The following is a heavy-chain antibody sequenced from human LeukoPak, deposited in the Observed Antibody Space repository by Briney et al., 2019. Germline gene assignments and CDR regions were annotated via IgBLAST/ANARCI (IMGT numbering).Heavy chain of an antibody. Sequence: PGGSLRLSCAASGFTFDDYTMHWVRHAPGKGLEWVSLISWDGGSTYYADSVKGRFTISRDNSKNSLYLQMNSLRTEDTALYYCAKDSGSTEYDFWSGSLYNYYMDVWGKGTTVTVSS. CDR2: ISWDGGST. J-gene: IGHJ6*03. D-gene: IGHD3-3*01. V-gene: IGHV3-43*01. CDR1: GFTFDDYT. CDR3: AKDSGSTEYDFWSGSLYNYYMDV.